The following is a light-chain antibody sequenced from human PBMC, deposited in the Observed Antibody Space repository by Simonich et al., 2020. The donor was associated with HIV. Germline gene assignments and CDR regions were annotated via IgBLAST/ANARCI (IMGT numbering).Light chain of an antibody. Sequence: DIQITQSPSSLSASLGDRVTITCRARKSIRRYLNWYQQKPGKAPNLLIYTASNLQSGVPSRFSGDGSGTDFTLTITSLQPEDIATYYCQQSYSTPRTFGGGTKVEIK. CDR1: KSIRRY. CDR2: TAS. CDR3: QQSYSTPRT. V-gene: IGKV1-39*01. J-gene: IGKJ4*01.